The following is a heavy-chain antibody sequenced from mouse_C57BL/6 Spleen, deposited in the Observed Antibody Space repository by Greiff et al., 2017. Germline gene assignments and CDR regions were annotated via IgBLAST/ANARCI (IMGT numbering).Heavy chain of an antibody. V-gene: IGHV3-6*01. CDR2: ISYDGSN. CDR1: GYSITSGYY. D-gene: IGHD2-4*01. J-gene: IGHJ1*03. CDR3: ADYYWYFDV. Sequence: ESGPGLVKPSQSLSLTCSVTGYSITSGYYWNWIRQFPGNKLEWMGYISYDGSNNYNPSLKNRISITRDTSKNQFFLKLNSVTTEDTATYYCADYYWYFDVWGTGTTVTVSS.